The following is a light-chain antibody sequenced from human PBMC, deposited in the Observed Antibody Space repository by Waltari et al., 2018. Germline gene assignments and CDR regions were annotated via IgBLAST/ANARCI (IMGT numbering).Light chain of an antibody. J-gene: IGKJ1*01. CDR1: QGIRNF. CDR2: GAS. V-gene: IGKV1-39*01. CDR3: QQTYSTPPWA. Sequence: DIQMTQFPSSLSASVGDSITITCRASQGIRNFLDWYQQKPGKAPKLLIYGASTLQSGVPSRLSGSGSGTDFTLTISSLQSEDFATYYCQQTYSTPPWAFGQGTKVEI.